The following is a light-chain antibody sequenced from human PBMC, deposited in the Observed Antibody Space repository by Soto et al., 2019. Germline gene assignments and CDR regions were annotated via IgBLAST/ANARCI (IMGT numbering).Light chain of an antibody. CDR3: SSYAGSNNVV. V-gene: IGLV2-14*01. CDR2: EVI. Sequence: QSALTQPASVSGSPGQSITISCTGTSSDVGGYEYVSWYQQYPGKAPKLMIYEVIDRPAGAPRRFSGSKSGNTASLTITGLQAEDEADYYCSSYAGSNNVVFGGGTKLTVL. CDR1: SSDVGGYEY. J-gene: IGLJ2*01.